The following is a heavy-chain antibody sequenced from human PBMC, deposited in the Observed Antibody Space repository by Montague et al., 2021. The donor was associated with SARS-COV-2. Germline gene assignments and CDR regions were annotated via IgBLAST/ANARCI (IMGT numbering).Heavy chain of an antibody. D-gene: IGHD2-2*01. CDR2: IGWNSGSI. J-gene: IGHJ3*02. CDR3: AKDIGTYCSSTSCYWAGAFDI. V-gene: IGHV3-9*01. Sequence: SLRLSCAASGFTFGDYAMHWVRQAPGKGLEWVSGIGWNSGSIGYADSVKGRLTISRDNAKNSLYLQMNSLRAEDTALYYCAKDIGTYCSSTSCYWAGAFDIWGQGTMVTVPS. CDR1: GFTFGDYA.